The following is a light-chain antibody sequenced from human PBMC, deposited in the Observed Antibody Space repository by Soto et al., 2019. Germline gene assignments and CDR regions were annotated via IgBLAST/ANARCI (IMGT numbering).Light chain of an antibody. CDR3: QHYSSSSQT. Sequence: DIQMTQSPSALSASVGDRVSITCRASQSINYWLAWYQQKQGKAPKLLIYKASTLENGVPSRFTGSGSGTAFPLIISRLHPDDFATYFCQHYSSSSQTFGQGPRVEIK. CDR2: KAS. CDR1: QSINYW. J-gene: IGKJ1*01. V-gene: IGKV1-5*03.